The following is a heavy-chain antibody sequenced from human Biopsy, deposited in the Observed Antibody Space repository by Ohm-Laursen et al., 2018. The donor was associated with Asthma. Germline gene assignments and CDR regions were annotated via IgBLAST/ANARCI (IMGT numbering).Heavy chain of an antibody. J-gene: IGHJ5*02. D-gene: IGHD6-13*01. CDR3: ARGQKSAGDRWFDP. Sequence: ASVKVSCKVSGYTFIGCHIHWMRQAPGQGLEWMGRINPNSGGTNYAQKFQGRVTMIRDTSISTAYMEVSRLRSDDTAVYYCARGQKSAGDRWFDPWGQGTLVTVSS. V-gene: IGHV1-2*06. CDR1: GYTFIGCH. CDR2: INPNSGGT.